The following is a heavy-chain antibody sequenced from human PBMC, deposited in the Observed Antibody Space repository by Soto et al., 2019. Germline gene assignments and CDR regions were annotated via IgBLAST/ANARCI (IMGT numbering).Heavy chain of an antibody. CDR3: ARERSYSSSWREGQRYYYYGMDV. J-gene: IGHJ6*02. D-gene: IGHD6-13*01. Sequence: GGSLRLSCAASGFTFSSYGMHWVRQAPGKGLEWVAVIWYDGSNKYYADSVKGRFTISRDNSKNTLYLQMNSLRAEDTAVYYCARERSYSSSWREGQRYYYYGMDVWGQGTTVTVSS. V-gene: IGHV3-33*01. CDR2: IWYDGSNK. CDR1: GFTFSSYG.